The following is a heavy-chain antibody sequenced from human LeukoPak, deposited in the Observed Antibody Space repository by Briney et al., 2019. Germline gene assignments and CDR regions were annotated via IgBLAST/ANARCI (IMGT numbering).Heavy chain of an antibody. J-gene: IGHJ4*02. CDR2: IYSGGST. D-gene: IGHD6-6*01. V-gene: IGHV3-66*02. CDR1: GFTVSSNY. CDR3: AREQLAARRGLDY. Sequence: GGSLRLSCSASGFTVSSNYMSWVRQAPGKGLEWVSVIYSGGSTYYADSVKGRFNLSRDNSNNTLYLQMNSLRAEDTAVYYCAREQLAARRGLDYWGQGTLVTVSS.